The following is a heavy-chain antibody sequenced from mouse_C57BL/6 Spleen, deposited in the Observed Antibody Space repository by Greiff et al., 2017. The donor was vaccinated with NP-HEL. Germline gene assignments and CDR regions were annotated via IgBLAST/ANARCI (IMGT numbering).Heavy chain of an antibody. Sequence: EVQGVESGGGLVKPGGSLKLSCAASGFTFSDYGMHWVRQAPEKGLEWVAYISSGSSTIYYADTVKVRFTISRDNAKNTLFLQMTSMRSEDTARYYCARRRGGSEYFDYGGQGTTLTVSS. CDR1: GFTFSDYG. J-gene: IGHJ2*01. CDR3: ARRRGGSEYFDY. V-gene: IGHV5-17*01. D-gene: IGHD1-1*01. CDR2: ISSGSSTI.